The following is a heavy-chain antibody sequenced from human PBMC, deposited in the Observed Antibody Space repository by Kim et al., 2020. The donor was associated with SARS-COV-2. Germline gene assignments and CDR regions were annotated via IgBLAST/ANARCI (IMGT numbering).Heavy chain of an antibody. J-gene: IGHJ4*02. CDR3: AGGLSYGTRYDS. V-gene: IGHV3-66*01. Sequence: FYSDSVKDRVTISRDMSRNTIYLQMTGLRPEDTAIYYCAGGLSYGTRYDSWGQGTLVTVSS. D-gene: IGHD4-17*01.